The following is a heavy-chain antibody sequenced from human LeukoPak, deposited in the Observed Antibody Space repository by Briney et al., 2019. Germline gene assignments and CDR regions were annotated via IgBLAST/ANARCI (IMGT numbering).Heavy chain of an antibody. J-gene: IGHJ4*02. CDR3: ARRRISSGWYPFFDY. V-gene: IGHV1-69*06. D-gene: IGHD6-19*01. CDR1: GGTFGSYA. Sequence: SVKVSCKASGGTFGSYAISWVRQAPGQGLEWMGGIIPIFGTANYAQKFQGRVTITAGKSTSTAYMELSSLRSEDTAVYYCARRRISSGWYPFFDYWGQGTLVTVSS. CDR2: IIPIFGTA.